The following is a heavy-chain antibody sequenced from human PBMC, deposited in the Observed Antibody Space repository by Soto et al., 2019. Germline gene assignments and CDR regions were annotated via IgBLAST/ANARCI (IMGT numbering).Heavy chain of an antibody. J-gene: IGHJ4*02. CDR3: ARDLATTVVTSPYY. V-gene: IGHV3-11*05. CDR2: ISSSGFA. D-gene: IGHD4-17*01. Sequence: QVQLVESGGVLVKPGGSLRLSCAASGFTFSDYFMSWIRQAPGKGLEWVAYISSSGFANYADSVKGRFTISRDNAKNSLYLQMNSLRVEDTAFYYCARDLATTVVTSPYYWGQGTLVTVSS. CDR1: GFTFSDYF.